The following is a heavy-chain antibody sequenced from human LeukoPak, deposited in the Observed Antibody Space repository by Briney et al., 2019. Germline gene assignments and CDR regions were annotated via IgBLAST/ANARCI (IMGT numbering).Heavy chain of an antibody. CDR3: ARMQGYAYSDS. CDR1: GYTFTSFH. V-gene: IGHV1-69*13. D-gene: IGHD2-21*01. Sequence: SVKVSCTTSGYTFTSFHMHWVRQAPGQGLEWMGGTIPFYNVADSAQKFQGRVTFIADESTNSAYMELSSLRSEDTAVYYCARMQGYAYSDSWGQGTLVTVSS. CDR2: TIPFYNVA. J-gene: IGHJ4*02.